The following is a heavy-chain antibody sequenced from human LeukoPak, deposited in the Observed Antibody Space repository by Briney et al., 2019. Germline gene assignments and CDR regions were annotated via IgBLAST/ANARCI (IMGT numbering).Heavy chain of an antibody. D-gene: IGHD3-22*01. CDR3: ATEGYYYDSSGPIHPFDY. CDR1: GGTFSSYA. V-gene: IGHV1-69*04. Sequence: GASVKVSRKASGGTFSSYAISWVRQAPGQGLEWMGRIIPILGIANYAQKFQGRVTMTEDTSTDTAYMELSSLRSEDTAVYYCATEGYYYDSSGPIHPFDYWGQGTLVTVSS. J-gene: IGHJ4*02. CDR2: IIPILGIA.